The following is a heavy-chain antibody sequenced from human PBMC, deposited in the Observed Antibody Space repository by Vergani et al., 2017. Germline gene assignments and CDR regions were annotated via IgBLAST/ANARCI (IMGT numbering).Heavy chain of an antibody. CDR1: GYTFTGYY. J-gene: IGHJ6*02. CDR3: ARGRIAAAGKEXPLWSYYYYYGMDV. Sequence: QVQLVQSGAEVKKPGASVEVSCKASGYTFTGYYMHWVRQAPGQGLEWMGWINPNSGGTNYAQKFQGRVTMTRDTSISTAYMELSRLRSDDTAVYYCARGRIAAAGKEXPLWSYYYYYGMDVWGQGTTVTVSS. D-gene: IGHD6-13*01. V-gene: IGHV1-2*02. CDR2: INPNSGGT.